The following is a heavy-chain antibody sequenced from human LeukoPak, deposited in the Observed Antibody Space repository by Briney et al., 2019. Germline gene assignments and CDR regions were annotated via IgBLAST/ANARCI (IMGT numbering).Heavy chain of an antibody. Sequence: SETLSLTCTVSGGSISSYYWSWIRQPPGKGLEWIGYIYYSGSTNYNPSLKSGVTISVDTSKNQFSLKLSSVTAADTAVYYCARVVASPAWFDRWGQGTVVTVSS. V-gene: IGHV4-59*01. D-gene: IGHD2-15*01. J-gene: IGHJ5*02. CDR3: ARVVASPAWFDR. CDR2: IYYSGST. CDR1: GGSISSYY.